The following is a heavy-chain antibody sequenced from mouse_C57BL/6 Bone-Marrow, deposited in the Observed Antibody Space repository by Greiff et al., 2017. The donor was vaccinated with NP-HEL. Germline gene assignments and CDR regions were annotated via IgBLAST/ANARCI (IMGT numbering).Heavy chain of an antibody. Sequence: EVQLQQSGAELVRPGASVKLSCTASGFNIKDDYMHWVKQRPEQGLEWIGWIDPENGDTEYASKFQGKATITADTSSNTAYLQLSSLTSEDTAVYYCTTGTGRNYFDYWGQGTTLTVSS. V-gene: IGHV14-4*01. CDR1: GFNIKDDY. J-gene: IGHJ2*01. CDR2: IDPENGDT. CDR3: TTGTGRNYFDY. D-gene: IGHD4-1*01.